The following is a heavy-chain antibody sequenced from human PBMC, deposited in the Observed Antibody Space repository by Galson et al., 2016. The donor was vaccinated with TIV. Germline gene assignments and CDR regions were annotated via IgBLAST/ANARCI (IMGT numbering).Heavy chain of an antibody. Sequence: SVKVSCKASGGTFRSYVVTWVRQAPGQGLEWMGGIISISGTANYAQKFQGRLTITTDESTSTSYMELTSLTSEDTAIYYCARGNPVAGRGIDSWGQGTLVTVSS. CDR3: ARGNPVAGRGIDS. D-gene: IGHD6-19*01. J-gene: IGHJ4*02. V-gene: IGHV1-69*05. CDR1: GGTFRSYV. CDR2: IISISGTA.